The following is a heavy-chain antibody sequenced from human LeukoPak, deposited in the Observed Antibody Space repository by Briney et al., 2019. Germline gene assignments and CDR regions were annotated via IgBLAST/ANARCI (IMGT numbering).Heavy chain of an antibody. Sequence: GASVKVSCKASGYTFTGYYMHWVRQAPGQGLEWMGWINPNSGGTNYAQKFQGRVTMTRDTSISTAYMELSRLRSDDTAVYYCARVFDSSGHYNDYWGQGTLVTVSS. CDR2: INPNSGGT. CDR3: ARVFDSSGHYNDY. V-gene: IGHV1-2*02. D-gene: IGHD3-22*01. J-gene: IGHJ4*02. CDR1: GYTFTGYY.